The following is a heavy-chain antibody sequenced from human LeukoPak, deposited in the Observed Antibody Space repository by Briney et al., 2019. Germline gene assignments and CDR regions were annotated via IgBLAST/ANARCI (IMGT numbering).Heavy chain of an antibody. CDR3: ASSGQCTNGLCRDVEYMDV. CDR1: GGSISSYY. V-gene: IGHV4-4*07. Sequence: SETLSLTCTVSGGSISSYYWSWIRQPAGKGLEWIGRIYTSGSTTYNPSLKSRVTMSVDTSKNQFSLKLNSVTAADTAVYYCASSGQCTNGLCRDVEYMDVWGKGTTVTVSS. J-gene: IGHJ6*03. CDR2: IYTSGST. D-gene: IGHD2-8*01.